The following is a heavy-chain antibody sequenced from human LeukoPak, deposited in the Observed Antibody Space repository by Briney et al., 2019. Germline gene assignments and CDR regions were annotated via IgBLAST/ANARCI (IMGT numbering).Heavy chain of an antibody. D-gene: IGHD2-2*01. CDR1: GFTSSSHA. Sequence: PGGSLRPSCVASGFTSSSHAMHWVRQAPGKGLEWVAVISFDGSNKYYTGSVKGRFAISRDNSKNTLYLQMNSLRAEDTAVYYCARGRYCTTSSCYSYYHYYNMDVWGKGTTVTVSS. V-gene: IGHV3-30*09. J-gene: IGHJ6*03. CDR3: ARGRYCTTSSCYSYYHYYNMDV. CDR2: ISFDGSNK.